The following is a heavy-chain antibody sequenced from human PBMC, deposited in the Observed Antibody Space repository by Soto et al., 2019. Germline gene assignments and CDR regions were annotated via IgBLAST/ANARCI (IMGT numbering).Heavy chain of an antibody. J-gene: IGHJ3*02. V-gene: IGHV3-21*01. Sequence: EVQLVESGGGLVKPGGSLRLSCAASGFTFSSYSMNWVRQAPGKGLEWVSSISSSSSYIYYADSVKGRFTISRDNAKNSLYLQMNSLRAEDTAVYYCARDLYDSSGRIGAFDIWGQGTMVTVSS. D-gene: IGHD3-22*01. CDR1: GFTFSSYS. CDR2: ISSSSSYI. CDR3: ARDLYDSSGRIGAFDI.